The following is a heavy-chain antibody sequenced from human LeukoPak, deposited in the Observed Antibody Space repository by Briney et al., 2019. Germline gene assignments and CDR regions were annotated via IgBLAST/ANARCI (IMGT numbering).Heavy chain of an antibody. CDR2: ISGSSSPI. CDR3: ARDTYSRLDY. Sequence: HPGGSLRLSCAASGFSFNVYSMTWVRQAPGKGLEWLSYISGSSSPIYYTDSVKGRFTISRDNAKNSLYLQMNSLRVEDTAVYYCARDTYSRLDYWGQGTLVTVSS. D-gene: IGHD3-22*01. J-gene: IGHJ4*02. V-gene: IGHV3-48*01. CDR1: GFSFNVYS.